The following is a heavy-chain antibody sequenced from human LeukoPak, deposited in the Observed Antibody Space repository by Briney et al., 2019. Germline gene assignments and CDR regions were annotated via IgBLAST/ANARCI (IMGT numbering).Heavy chain of an antibody. CDR1: GFTFSDAW. V-gene: IGHV4-59*08. D-gene: IGHD3-22*01. CDR3: ARHAGVVVYSDY. CDR2: VYYSGST. J-gene: IGHJ4*02. Sequence: GSLRLSCAASGFTFSDAWVSWVRQPPGKGLEWIGYVYYSGSTKYNPSLKSRVTISVDTSKNQFSLKLSSVTAADTAVYYCARHAGVVVYSDYWGQGTLVTVSS.